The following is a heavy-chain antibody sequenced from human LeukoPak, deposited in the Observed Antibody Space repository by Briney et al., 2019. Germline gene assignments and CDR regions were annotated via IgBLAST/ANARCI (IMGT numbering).Heavy chain of an antibody. CDR3: ARDRYSYGYDY. CDR2: IKQDGSEK. V-gene: IGHV3-7*01. CDR1: GFTFSSYW. J-gene: IGHJ4*02. Sequence: PGGSLRLSCAASGFTFSSYWVSWGRQGPGEGVGWVANIKQDGSEKYYVDSVKGRFTISRDNAKNSLYLQMNSLRAEDTAVYYCARDRYSYGYDYWGQGTLVTVSS. D-gene: IGHD5-18*01.